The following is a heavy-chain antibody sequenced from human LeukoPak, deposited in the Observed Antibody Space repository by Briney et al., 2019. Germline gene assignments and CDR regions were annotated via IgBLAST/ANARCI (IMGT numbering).Heavy chain of an antibody. J-gene: IGHJ4*02. Sequence: GESLKISCKGSGYTFTRYWIGWVRQMPGKGLEWMGIIYPDDSDTRYSPSFQGQVTISADKSVSTAYLQWSSLKASDTAMYYCARRRDLYSGSYYPFDYWGQGTLVTVSS. CDR2: IYPDDSDT. CDR1: GYTFTRYW. V-gene: IGHV5-51*01. CDR3: ARRRDLYSGSYYPFDY. D-gene: IGHD1-26*01.